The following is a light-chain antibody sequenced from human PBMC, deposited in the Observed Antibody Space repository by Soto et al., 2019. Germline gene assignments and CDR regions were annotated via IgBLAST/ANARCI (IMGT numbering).Light chain of an antibody. J-gene: IGLJ3*02. CDR2: EGS. V-gene: IGLV2-23*01. CDR1: SSDVGSYNL. CDR3: CSYAGSSNWV. Sequence: QSVLTQPASVSGSPGQSITISCTGTSSDVGSYNLVSWYQQHPGKAPKLMIYEGSKRPSGVSNRFSGSKSGNTASLTISGLQAEDEADSYCCSYAGSSNWVFGGGNKLNVL.